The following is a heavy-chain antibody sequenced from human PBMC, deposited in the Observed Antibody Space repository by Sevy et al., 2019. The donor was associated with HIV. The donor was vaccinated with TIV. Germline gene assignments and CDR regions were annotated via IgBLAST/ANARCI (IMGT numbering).Heavy chain of an antibody. J-gene: IGHJ4*02. V-gene: IGHV1-24*01. Sequence: ASVKVSCKVSGYTVTQLSMHWVRQAPGKGLESIGSFDPEDGETIYAQKFQGRVTMTEDTSTDTAYMEMNSLRSEDTAVYYCATTKDYYESSGDPFDYWGQGTLVTVSS. D-gene: IGHD3-22*01. CDR1: GYTVTQLS. CDR2: FDPEDGET. CDR3: ATTKDYYESSGDPFDY.